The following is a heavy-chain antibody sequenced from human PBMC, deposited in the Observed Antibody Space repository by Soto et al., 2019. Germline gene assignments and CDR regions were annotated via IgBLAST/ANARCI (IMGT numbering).Heavy chain of an antibody. CDR2: INAGNGNT. CDR3: ARVPSGSYYAYYYYMDV. Sequence: ASVKVSCKASGYTFTSYAMHWVRQAPGQRLEWMGWINAGNGNTKYSQKFQGRVTITRDTSASTAYMELSSLRSEDTAVYYCARVPSGSYYAYYYYMDVWGKGTTVTVSS. D-gene: IGHD1-26*01. V-gene: IGHV1-3*01. J-gene: IGHJ6*03. CDR1: GYTFTSYA.